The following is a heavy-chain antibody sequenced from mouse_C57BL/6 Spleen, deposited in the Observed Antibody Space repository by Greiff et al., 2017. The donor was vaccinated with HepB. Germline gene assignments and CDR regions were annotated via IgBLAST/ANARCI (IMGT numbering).Heavy chain of an antibody. CDR2: INPNNGGT. CDR1: GYTFTDYN. V-gene: IGHV1-22*01. J-gene: IGHJ4*01. D-gene: IGHD2-3*01. CDR3: ASRWLLAMDY. Sequence: DVQLQESGPELVKPGASVKMSCKASGYTFTDYNMHWVKQSHGKSLEWIGYINPNNGGTSYNQKFKGKATLTVNKSSSTAYMELRSLTSEDSAVYYCASRWLLAMDYWGQGTSVTVSS.